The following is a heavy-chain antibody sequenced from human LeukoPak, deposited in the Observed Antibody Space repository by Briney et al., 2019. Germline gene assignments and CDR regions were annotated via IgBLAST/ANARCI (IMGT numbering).Heavy chain of an antibody. D-gene: IGHD6-19*01. Sequence: PGGSLRLSCAASGFTFSSYAMSWVRQAPGKGLEWVSAISGGGVSAYYADSVKGRFTISRDISKNTLYLQMNSLGAEDTAVYYCAKDYSSGWYIDYWGQGTLVTVSS. CDR1: GFTFSSYA. CDR2: ISGGGVSA. CDR3: AKDYSSGWYIDY. V-gene: IGHV3-23*01. J-gene: IGHJ4*02.